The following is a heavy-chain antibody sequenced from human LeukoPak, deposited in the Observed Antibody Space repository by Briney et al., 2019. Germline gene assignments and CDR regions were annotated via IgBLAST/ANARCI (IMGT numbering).Heavy chain of an antibody. V-gene: IGHV4-59*11. Sequence: KSSETLSLTCTVSGGSICRHYWSWMREPPGRGVEWGGYIYYSGSTNYNPSLKSRVTISVDTSKNQFSLKLSSVTAADTAVYYCARRARGTNYYYYYMDVWGKGTTVTASS. J-gene: IGHJ6*03. CDR1: GGSICRHY. CDR3: ARRARGTNYYYYYMDV. D-gene: IGHD1-14*01. CDR2: IYYSGST.